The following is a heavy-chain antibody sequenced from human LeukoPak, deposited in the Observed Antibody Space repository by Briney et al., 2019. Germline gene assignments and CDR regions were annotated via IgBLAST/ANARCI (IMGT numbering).Heavy chain of an antibody. D-gene: IGHD3-3*01. CDR3: ARVGYDFWSGYDY. V-gene: IGHV3-33*01. CDR1: GVTFSSYV. Sequence: GGSLRLSCAASGVTFSSYVMHWVRQAPGKGLEWVAVIWYDGSNKYYADSVKGRFTISRDNSKNTLYLQMNSLRAEDTAVYYCARVGYDFWSGYDYWGQGTLVTVSS. CDR2: IWYDGSNK. J-gene: IGHJ4*02.